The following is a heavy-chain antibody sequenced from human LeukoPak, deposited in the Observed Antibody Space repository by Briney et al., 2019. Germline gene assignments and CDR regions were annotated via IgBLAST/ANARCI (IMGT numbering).Heavy chain of an antibody. CDR2: INSEGSSQ. Sequence: PGGSMRLSSAASAFTLSSYWMHWDSQAPGKGLVWVSRINSEGSSQSYADSVKGRFTISRDNARNTLYLQMNSLRAEDTAVYYCARVDFWSGIDYWGQGTLVTVSS. V-gene: IGHV3-74*01. D-gene: IGHD3-3*01. CDR3: ARVDFWSGIDY. CDR1: AFTLSSYW. J-gene: IGHJ4*02.